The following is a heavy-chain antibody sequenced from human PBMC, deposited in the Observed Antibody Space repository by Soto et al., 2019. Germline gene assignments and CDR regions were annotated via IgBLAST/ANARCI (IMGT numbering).Heavy chain of an antibody. CDR3: ARGCSGDDYYFDY. J-gene: IGHJ4*02. CDR2: TYFRYTWYN. V-gene: IGHV6-1*01. Sequence: QVQLQQSGPGLVKPSQTLSLTCAISGDSVSSNSSAWNWLRQSPSSGLEGLGRTYFRYTWYNDYAVSVKSRITINPDTSKNQFSLLLNSGTPEDTAVYYCARGCSGDDYYFDYWGQGTLVTASS. D-gene: IGHD5-12*01. CDR1: GDSVSSNSSA.